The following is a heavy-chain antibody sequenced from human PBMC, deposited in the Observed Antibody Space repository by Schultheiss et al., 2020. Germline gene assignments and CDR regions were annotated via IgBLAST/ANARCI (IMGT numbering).Heavy chain of an antibody. J-gene: IGHJ4*02. CDR2: IYYSGST. CDR1: GGSFSGYY. CDR3: SSGWNFDY. V-gene: IGHV4-34*03. D-gene: IGHD6-19*01. Sequence: SETLSLTCAVYGGSFSGYYWSWIRQPPGKGLEWIGYIYYSGSTYYNPSLKSRVTISVDTSKNQFSLKLSSVTAADTAVYYCSSGWNFDYWGQGTLVTVSS.